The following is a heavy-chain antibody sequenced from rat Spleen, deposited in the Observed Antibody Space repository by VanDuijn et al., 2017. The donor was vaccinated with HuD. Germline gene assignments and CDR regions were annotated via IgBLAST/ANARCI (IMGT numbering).Heavy chain of an antibody. CDR3: ARPNYPGFNYFDY. CDR1: GFTFTNYY. J-gene: IGHJ2*01. V-gene: IGHV5-25*01. D-gene: IGHD1-4*01. Sequence: EVQLVESGGGLVQPGRSMKLSCAASGFTFTNYYMAWVRQAPTKGLEWVASISTGGGNTYYRDSVKGRFTISRDNARNTLNLHMDSLRSEDTAVYYCARPNYPGFNYFDYWGQGVMVTVSS. CDR2: ISTGGGNT.